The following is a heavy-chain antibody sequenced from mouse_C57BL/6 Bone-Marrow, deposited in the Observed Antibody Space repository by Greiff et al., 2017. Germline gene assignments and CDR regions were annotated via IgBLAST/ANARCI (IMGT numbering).Heavy chain of an antibody. CDR2: IYPGNSDT. J-gene: IGHJ2*01. D-gene: IGHD1-1*01. Sequence: EVQLQQSGTVLARPGASVKMSCKTSGYTFTSYWMHWVKQRPGQGLEWIGAIYPGNSDTSYNQKFKGKAKLTAVTSASTAYMELSSLTNEDSAVYYCTRGSYVFDYWGQGTTLTVSS. CDR3: TRGSYVFDY. CDR1: GYTFTSYW. V-gene: IGHV1-5*01.